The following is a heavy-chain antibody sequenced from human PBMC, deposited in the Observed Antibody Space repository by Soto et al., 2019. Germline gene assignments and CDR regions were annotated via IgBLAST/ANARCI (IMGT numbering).Heavy chain of an antibody. V-gene: IGHV4-4*02. CDR2: IYHSGST. D-gene: IGHD3-9*01. Sequence: TLSLTCAVSGGSISSSNWWSWVRQPPGKGLEWIGEIYHSGSTNYNPSLKSRVTISVDKSKNQFSLKLSSVTAADTAVYYCARGPYDILTGYYHFDYWGQGTLVTVSS. J-gene: IGHJ4*02. CDR1: GGSISSSNW. CDR3: ARGPYDILTGYYHFDY.